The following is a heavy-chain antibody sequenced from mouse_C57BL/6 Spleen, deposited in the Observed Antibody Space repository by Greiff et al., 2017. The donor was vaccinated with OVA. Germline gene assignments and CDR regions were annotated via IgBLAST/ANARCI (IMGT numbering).Heavy chain of an antibody. Sequence: QVQLQQPGAELVKPGASVKLSCKASGYTFTSYWMHWVKQRPGRGLEWIGRIDPNSGGTKYNEKFKSKATMTVDKPSSTAYMQLSSLTSEDPAVYYGAREDYYGSSPAWFAYWGQGTLVSVSA. V-gene: IGHV1-72*01. J-gene: IGHJ3*01. CDR2: IDPNSGGT. CDR3: AREDYYGSSPAWFAY. CDR1: GYTFTSYW. D-gene: IGHD1-1*01.